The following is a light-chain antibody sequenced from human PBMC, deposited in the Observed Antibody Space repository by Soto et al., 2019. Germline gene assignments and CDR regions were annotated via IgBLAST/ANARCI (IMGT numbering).Light chain of an antibody. J-gene: IGKJ1*01. CDR2: GAS. CDR3: QQHDNWPPWT. Sequence: EIVMTQSPATLSVSPGERATLSCRASQSVGSKLAWYQQKPGQAPRLLIYGASTRATGIPARFSGSGSGTEFTLTISSLQSEDFAVYYCQQHDNWPPWTLGQGTKVDIK. CDR1: QSVGSK. V-gene: IGKV3-15*01.